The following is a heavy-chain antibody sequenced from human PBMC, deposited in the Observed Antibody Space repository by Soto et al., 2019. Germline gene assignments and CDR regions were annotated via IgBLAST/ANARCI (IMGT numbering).Heavy chain of an antibody. CDR1: GFTFSSDG. CDR2: IWFDATYK. CDR3: ARDSGGDYADY. Sequence: QRQLVESGGGVAQPGLSLGLSCAASGFTFSSDGMHWVRQAPGKGLEWVAVIWFDATYKFYAASVRGRFTISRDNFNITLYLQMNNLRTEDRAVYYCARDSGGDYADYWGQGTLVTVSS. J-gene: IGHJ4*02. V-gene: IGHV3-33*01. D-gene: IGHD2-21*02.